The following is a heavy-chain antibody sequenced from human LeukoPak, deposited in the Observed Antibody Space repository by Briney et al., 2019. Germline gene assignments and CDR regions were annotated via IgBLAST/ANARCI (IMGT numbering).Heavy chain of an antibody. D-gene: IGHD6-6*01. CDR2: FNPEDVET. CDR1: GYTLTEIS. CDR3: ARAGAARTFDY. Sequence: GASVKVSCKVSGYTLTEISMHWVRQAPGQGLEWMGGFNPEDVETIYARSFQGRLTVTEDTSTDTAYMELSSLRSEDTAVYYCARAGAARTFDYWGQGTLVTVSS. V-gene: IGHV1-24*01. J-gene: IGHJ4*02.